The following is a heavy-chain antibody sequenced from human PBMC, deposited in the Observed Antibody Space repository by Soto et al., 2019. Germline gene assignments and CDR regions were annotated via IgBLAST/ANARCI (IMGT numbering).Heavy chain of an antibody. CDR1: GYTFTSYG. J-gene: IGHJ6*02. V-gene: IGHV1-18*04. Sequence: GASVKVSCKASGYTFTSYGISRVRQAPGQGLEWMGWISAYNGNTNYAQKLQGRVTMTTDTSTSTAYMELRSLRSDDTAVYYCARGMETGTTRYYYYGMDVWGQGTTVTVSS. CDR2: ISAYNGNT. D-gene: IGHD1-7*01. CDR3: ARGMETGTTRYYYYGMDV.